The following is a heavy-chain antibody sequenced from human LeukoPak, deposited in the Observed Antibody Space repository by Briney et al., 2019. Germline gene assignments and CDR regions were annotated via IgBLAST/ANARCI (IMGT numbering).Heavy chain of an antibody. CDR2: ISWNSGSI. V-gene: IGHV3-9*01. Sequence: PGRSLRLSCAASGFTFDDYAMHWVRQAPGKGLEWVSGISWNSGSIGYADSVKGRFTISRDNAKNSLYLQMNSLRAEDTALYYCAKVLRGPNYYYGMDVWGQGTTVTVSS. J-gene: IGHJ6*02. CDR1: GFTFDDYA. CDR3: AKVLRGPNYYYGMDV.